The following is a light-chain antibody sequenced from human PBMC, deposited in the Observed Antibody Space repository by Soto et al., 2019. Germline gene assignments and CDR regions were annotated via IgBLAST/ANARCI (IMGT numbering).Light chain of an antibody. J-gene: IGKJ3*01. V-gene: IGKV4-1*01. CDR2: WAS. Sequence: DIVMTQTPDSLAVSLGERATINCKSSQSVLYSSNNKNYLAWYQQKPGQPPKLLIYWASTRESGVPDRFSGSGFGKDSILITGARSPENVAVNYGKKYYGTPFPSGPGPKWVSN. CDR3: KKYYGTPFP. CDR1: QSVLYSSNNKNY.